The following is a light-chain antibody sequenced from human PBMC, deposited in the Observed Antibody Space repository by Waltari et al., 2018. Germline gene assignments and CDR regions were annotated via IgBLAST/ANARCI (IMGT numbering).Light chain of an antibody. V-gene: IGKV3-20*01. CDR1: QSVSSGW. Sequence: EIVLTKFPGTLSLSPGERATLSCRASQSVSSGWLAWFQQKPGQAPRLLIYGASRRARGIPDRFRGSGSGTDFTLTISRVDPEDFALYFCQQYGSSPRTFGQGTKVEI. J-gene: IGKJ1*01. CDR2: GAS. CDR3: QQYGSSPRT.